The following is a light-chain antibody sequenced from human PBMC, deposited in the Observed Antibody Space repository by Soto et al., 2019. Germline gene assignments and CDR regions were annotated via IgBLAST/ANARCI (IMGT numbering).Light chain of an antibody. CDR1: NSNIGNNY. Sequence: QSVLTQPPSLSAAPGQRVTISCSGSNSNIGNNYVSWYQQLPGTAPELLIFDSDKRPSGIPDRFSGSKSGTSATLGITGLQTGDEADYYCGTWDSSLSAGVFGEGTKVTVL. CDR3: GTWDSSLSAGV. CDR2: DSD. J-gene: IGLJ3*02. V-gene: IGLV1-51*01.